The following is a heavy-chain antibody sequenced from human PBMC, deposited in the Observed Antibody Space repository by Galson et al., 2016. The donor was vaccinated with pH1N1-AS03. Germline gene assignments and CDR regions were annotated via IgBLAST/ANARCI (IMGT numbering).Heavy chain of an antibody. D-gene: IGHD1-7*01. V-gene: IGHV1-69*10. CDR1: GGTFTSHA. Sequence: SVKVSCKASGGTFTSHAVSWMRQAPGQGLEWMGGIILSLVMTHYARDFKDRVTFTADESATTAYMALTSLRSEDTAVFYCARGGEFNYGTLDYWGQGSLVTVSS. CDR3: ARGGEFNYGTLDY. CDR2: IILSLVMT. J-gene: IGHJ4*02.